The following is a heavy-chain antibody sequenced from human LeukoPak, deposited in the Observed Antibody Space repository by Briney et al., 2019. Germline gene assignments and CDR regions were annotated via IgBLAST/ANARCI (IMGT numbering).Heavy chain of an antibody. J-gene: IGHJ6*02. Sequence: ASVKVSCKASGGTFSSYAISWVRQAPGQGLEWMGRIIPILGIANYAQKFQGRVTMTRDTSTSTVYMELSSLRSEDTAVYYCARAWKKYSSSSDIRTSGGEPTANYYYYGMDVWGQGTTVTVSS. CDR3: ARAWKKYSSSSDIRTSGGEPTANYYYYGMDV. D-gene: IGHD6-6*01. V-gene: IGHV1-69*04. CDR1: GGTFSSYA. CDR2: IIPILGIA.